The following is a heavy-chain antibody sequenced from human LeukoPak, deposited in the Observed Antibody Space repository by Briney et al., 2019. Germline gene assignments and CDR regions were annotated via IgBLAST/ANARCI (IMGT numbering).Heavy chain of an antibody. CDR3: ARNDIVVVVAATRKRSINWFDS. V-gene: IGHV4-39*07. D-gene: IGHD2-15*01. CDR1: GYSIRSSSYY. CDR2: IYYSGST. J-gene: IGHJ5*01. Sequence: SETLSLTCTVSGYSIRSSSYYWGWIRQPPGKGLEWIGSIYYSGSTYYNPSLKSRVTISVDTSKNQFSLKLSSVTAADTAVYYCARNDIVVVVAATRKRSINWFDSWGQGSLVTVSS.